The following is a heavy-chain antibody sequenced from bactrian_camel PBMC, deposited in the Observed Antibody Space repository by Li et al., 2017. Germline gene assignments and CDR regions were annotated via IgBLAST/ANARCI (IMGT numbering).Heavy chain of an antibody. CDR3: VTGGAPMTDNPAGIADWRFGY. CDR1: GYEYSTHC. V-gene: IGHV3S54*01. D-gene: IGHD4*01. Sequence: HVQLVESGGGSVEAGGSLRLSCTIVGYEYSTHCMGWFRQAPGKEREGVALIDQDGGTTWYVDSVKGRFTFSRDNAKNTVYLQMNSLNPEDTAVYYCVTGGAPMTDNPAGIADWRFGYWGQGTQVTVS. CDR2: IDQDGGTT. J-gene: IGHJ6*01.